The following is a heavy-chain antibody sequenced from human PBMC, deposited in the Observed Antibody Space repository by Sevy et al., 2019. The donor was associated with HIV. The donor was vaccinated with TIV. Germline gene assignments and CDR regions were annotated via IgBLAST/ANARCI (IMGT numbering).Heavy chain of an antibody. Sequence: GGSLRLSCTGSGFTFGDYAMSWVRQAPGKGLEWVAFLKHKAYGGTLDYAASVKGRFGISRDDSKSIAHLQMNDLKTEETAIYYCTRWKEAQSIFDYWGQGALVTVSS. CDR2: LKHKAYGGTL. D-gene: IGHD1-1*01. CDR3: TRWKEAQSIFDY. J-gene: IGHJ4*02. CDR1: GFTFGDYA. V-gene: IGHV3-49*04.